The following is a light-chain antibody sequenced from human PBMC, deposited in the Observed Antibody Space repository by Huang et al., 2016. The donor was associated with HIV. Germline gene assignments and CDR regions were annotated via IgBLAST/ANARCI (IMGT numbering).Light chain of an antibody. V-gene: IGKV3-15*01. CDR1: QSVSNN. J-gene: IGKJ2*03. Sequence: EIVMTQSPATLSVSPGERAPLSCRASQSVSNNLAWYQLKPGQAPRLLIYGASSRATGIPARFSGSGSGTEFTLTISSLQSEDSALYSCQQYNNWPPYSFGQGTKLEIK. CDR2: GAS. CDR3: QQYNNWPPYS.